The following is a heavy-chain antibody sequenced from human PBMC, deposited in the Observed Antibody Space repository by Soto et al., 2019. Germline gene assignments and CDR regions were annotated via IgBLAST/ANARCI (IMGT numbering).Heavy chain of an antibody. CDR2: ILYSGST. CDR1: GGKISRSRNF. CDR3: ARSSGEFDY. D-gene: IGHD1-26*01. V-gene: IGHV4-39*01. J-gene: IGHJ4*02. Sequence: SVTMSVPSTVSGGKISRSRNFWGWIRQPPGKGLEWIGHILYSGSTYYNPSLRSRVTISVDTPKNQCSLRLNSVTAADTAVYYCARSSGEFDYWGPGTLVTVSS.